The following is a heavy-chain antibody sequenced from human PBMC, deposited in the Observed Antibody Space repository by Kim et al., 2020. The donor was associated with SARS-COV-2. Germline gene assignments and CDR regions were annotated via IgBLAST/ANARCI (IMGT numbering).Heavy chain of an antibody. V-gene: IGHV1-18*01. J-gene: IGHJ4*02. D-gene: IGHD4-17*01. CDR3: ARRDYVGDYFDY. Sequence: NSAQKLQGRVTMTPDTSTSTAYMELRSLRSDDTAVYYCARRDYVGDYFDYWGQGTLVTVSS.